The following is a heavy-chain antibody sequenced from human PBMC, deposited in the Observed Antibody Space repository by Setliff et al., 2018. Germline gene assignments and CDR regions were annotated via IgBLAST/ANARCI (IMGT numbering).Heavy chain of an antibody. V-gene: IGHV3-74*01. Sequence: EGSLRLSCAASGFAFNTYWMHWVRQVPGKGLVWVARINGDGSVANYADAVKGRFTISRDNAKNTLSLQMNTLKAEDTAVYYCTRDIVVFTDIDYYYSGMDVWGQGTAVTVSS. CDR2: INGDGSVA. CDR1: GFAFNTYW. D-gene: IGHD2-21*01. J-gene: IGHJ6*02. CDR3: TRDIVVFTDIDYYYSGMDV.